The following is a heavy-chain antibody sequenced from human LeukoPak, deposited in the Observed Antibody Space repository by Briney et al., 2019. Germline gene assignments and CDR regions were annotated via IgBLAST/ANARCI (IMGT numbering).Heavy chain of an antibody. D-gene: IGHD4-17*01. CDR2: ISASGSSI. CDR1: GFPFSAYA. Sequence: GGSLRLSCAASGFPFSAYAMSWVRQAPGKGLEWVSAISASGSSIHYADSVKGRFTLSQDNAKNSLYLQMNSLRVEDTAVYYCARDATTELGTVYMDVWGKGTTVTISS. J-gene: IGHJ6*03. V-gene: IGHV3-23*01. CDR3: ARDATTELGTVYMDV.